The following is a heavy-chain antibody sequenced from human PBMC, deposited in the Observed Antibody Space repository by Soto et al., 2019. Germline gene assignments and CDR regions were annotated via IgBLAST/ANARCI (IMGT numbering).Heavy chain of an antibody. D-gene: IGHD3-3*01. Sequence: GGSLRLSCAASGFTFSSYAMHWVRQAPGKGLEWVGFIWYDGSNTFYAESVKGRFTISRDNSKNTAYLQINALRAEDTAVYYCAKGSISVPYYDFWSGSDYWGQGTLVTVSS. CDR3: AKGSISVPYYDFWSGSDY. V-gene: IGHV3-30*02. CDR1: GFTFSSYA. J-gene: IGHJ4*02. CDR2: IWYDGSNT.